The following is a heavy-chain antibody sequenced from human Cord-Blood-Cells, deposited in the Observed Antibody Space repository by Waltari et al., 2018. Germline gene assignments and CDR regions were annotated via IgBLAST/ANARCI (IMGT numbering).Heavy chain of an antibody. CDR2: IYYSGST. Sequence: QLQLQASGPGLVKPSETLSLTCTVSGGSISSSSYYWGSNRQPPGKGLEWIGSIYYSGSTYYNPSLKSRVTISVDTSKNQFSLKLSSVTAADTAVYYCARHSGQWLNAFDIWGQGTMVTVSS. V-gene: IGHV4-39*01. D-gene: IGHD6-19*01. J-gene: IGHJ3*02. CDR3: ARHSGQWLNAFDI. CDR1: GGSISSSSYY.